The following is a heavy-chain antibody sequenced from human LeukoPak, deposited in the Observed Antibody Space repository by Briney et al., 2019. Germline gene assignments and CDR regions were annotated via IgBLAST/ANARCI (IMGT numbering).Heavy chain of an antibody. CDR1: GGSISSSSYY. D-gene: IGHD2-2*01. CDR2: IYYGGST. Sequence: PSETLSLTCTVSGGSISSSSYYWGWIRQPPGKGLEWIGSIYYGGSTYYNPSLKSRVTIPVDTSKNQFSLKLSSVTAADTAVYYCARPSRWGMSCSSTSCHHYYGMDVWGQGTTVTVSS. CDR3: ARPSRWGMSCSSTSCHHYYGMDV. J-gene: IGHJ6*02. V-gene: IGHV4-39*01.